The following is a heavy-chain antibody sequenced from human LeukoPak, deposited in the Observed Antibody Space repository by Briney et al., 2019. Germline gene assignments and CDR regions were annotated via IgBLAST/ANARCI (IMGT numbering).Heavy chain of an antibody. J-gene: IGHJ4*02. V-gene: IGHV4-59*01. Sequence: SETLSLTCTVSGGSLSNYYWSWLRQPPGKGLEWIGYIYYTGSTKYNPSLKSRVTIAVDTSKNQFSLKLSSVTAADTAVYYCARLRTVNDYALSDDYWGQGTLVTVSS. D-gene: IGHD4-17*01. CDR3: ARLRTVNDYALSDDY. CDR1: GGSLSNYY. CDR2: IYYTGST.